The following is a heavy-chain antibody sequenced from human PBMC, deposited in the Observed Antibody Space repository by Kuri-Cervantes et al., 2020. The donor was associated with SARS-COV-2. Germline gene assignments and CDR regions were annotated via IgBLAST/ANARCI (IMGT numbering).Heavy chain of an antibody. Sequence: SETLSLTCAVYGGSFSGYKWNWIRQSPGKGLEWIGYIYYSGSTNYNPSLKSRVTISVDTSKNQFSLKLSSVTAADTAVYYCARDPNANHNNWFDPWGQGTLVTVSS. V-gene: IGHV4-59*01. CDR2: IYYSGST. CDR1: GGSFSGYK. J-gene: IGHJ5*02. CDR3: ARDPNANHNNWFDP. D-gene: IGHD4/OR15-4a*01.